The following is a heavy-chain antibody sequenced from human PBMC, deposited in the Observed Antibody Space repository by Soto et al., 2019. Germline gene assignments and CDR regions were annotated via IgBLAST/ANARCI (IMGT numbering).Heavy chain of an antibody. CDR1: GFTFSIYS. CDR3: VALVEQWLVSNY. J-gene: IGHJ4*02. V-gene: IGHV3-21*01. CDR2: ISSSSSYI. Sequence: PGGSLRLSCAASGFTFSIYSMNWARQAPGKGLEWVSSISSSSSYIYYAGSVKGRFTISRDNAKNSLYLQMNSLRAEDTAVYYCVALVEQWLVSNYWGQGTLVTVSS. D-gene: IGHD6-19*01.